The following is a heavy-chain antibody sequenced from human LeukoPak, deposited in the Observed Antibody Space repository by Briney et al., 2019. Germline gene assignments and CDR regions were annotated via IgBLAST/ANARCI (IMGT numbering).Heavy chain of an antibody. CDR1: GFTFNNNA. D-gene: IGHD2-2*01. CDR3: ARCTASCYANAFDV. V-gene: IGHV3-23*01. CDR2: INGGGDAT. J-gene: IGHJ3*01. Sequence: PGGSLRLSCATSGFTFNNNAMSWVRQAPGKRLKWVSAINGGGDATEYADSAKGRFTISRDNSKNTLYLQMNSLRPEDTAVYYCARCTASCYANAFDVWGQGTLLTVSS.